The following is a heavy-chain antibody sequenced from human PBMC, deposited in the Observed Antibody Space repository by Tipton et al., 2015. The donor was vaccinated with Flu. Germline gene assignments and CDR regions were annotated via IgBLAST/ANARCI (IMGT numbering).Heavy chain of an antibody. CDR1: GDSIRSDTYF. Sequence: GLVKPSQTLSLTCTVSGDSIRSDTYFWSWVRQPAGKGLEWIGRIYFTGTTNYNPSLRGRVTISVDTSKNQFFLKLNSVTAADTALYYCARDVHGPGTYSGWLDPWGQGTLVTVSS. V-gene: IGHV4-61*02. D-gene: IGHD3-10*01. J-gene: IGHJ5*02. CDR2: IYFTGTT. CDR3: ARDVHGPGTYSGWLDP.